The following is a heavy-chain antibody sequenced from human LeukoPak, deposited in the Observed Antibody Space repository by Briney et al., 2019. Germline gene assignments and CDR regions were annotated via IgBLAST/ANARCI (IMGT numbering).Heavy chain of an antibody. CDR2: IIPIFGTA. D-gene: IGHD2-21*02. CDR1: GGTFSSYA. J-gene: IGHJ3*02. Sequence: GPSVKVSCNASGGTFSSYAISWVRQAPGQGLEWMGGIIPIFGTANYAQKFQGRVTITADKSTSTAHMELSSLRSEDTAVYYRARAAYCGGDCYSPYDAFDIWGQGTMVTVSS. CDR3: ARAAYCGGDCYSPYDAFDI. V-gene: IGHV1-69*06.